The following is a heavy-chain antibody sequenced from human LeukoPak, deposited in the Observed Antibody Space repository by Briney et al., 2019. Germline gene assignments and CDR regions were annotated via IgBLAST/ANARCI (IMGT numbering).Heavy chain of an antibody. CDR2: MNPNSGNT. V-gene: IGHV1-8*01. J-gene: IGHJ6*03. CDR1: GYTFTSYD. D-gene: IGHD6-13*01. CDR3: ARASRRSSWYYYYYYYMDV. Sequence: GASVKVSCKASGYTFTSYDINWVRQATGQGLEWMGWMNPNSGNTGYAQKFQGRVTMTRNTSISTAYMELSSLRSEDTAVYYCARASRRSSWYYYYYYYMDVWGKGTTVTISS.